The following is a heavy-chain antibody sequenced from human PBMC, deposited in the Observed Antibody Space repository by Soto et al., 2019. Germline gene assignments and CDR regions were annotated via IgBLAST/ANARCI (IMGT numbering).Heavy chain of an antibody. J-gene: IGHJ6*02. CDR2: ISGTGGTI. Sequence: EVQLLEPGGGLVQPGGSLRVSCAAAGFTFSNHAMSWVRQAPGKGLEWVSTISGTGGTIYYADSVKGRFTISRDNSKNALWLQMNSLRAEDTALYYCAKGSGNIRPYGMDVWGQGTTVTVSS. CDR3: AKGSGNIRPYGMDV. V-gene: IGHV3-23*01. CDR1: GFTFSNHA.